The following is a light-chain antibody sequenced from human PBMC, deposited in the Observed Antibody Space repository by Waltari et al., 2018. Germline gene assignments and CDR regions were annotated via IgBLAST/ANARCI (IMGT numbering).Light chain of an antibody. Sequence: IQLTQSPSSLSASLGDRVTITCRASQNIDIYLNWYQQRPGNAPNVLITVASNLRSGVPSRFSGSGSGTVFTLTINNLQPEDFATYYCQQSYSIATFGQGTKLEMK. J-gene: IGKJ2*01. CDR3: QQSYSIAT. V-gene: IGKV1-39*01. CDR1: QNIDIY. CDR2: VAS.